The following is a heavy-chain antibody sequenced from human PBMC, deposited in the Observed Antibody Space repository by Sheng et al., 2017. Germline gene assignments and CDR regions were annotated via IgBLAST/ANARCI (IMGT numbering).Heavy chain of an antibody. CDR3: ATGAQSWLDP. CDR1: GGSLSSSSYY. Sequence: QLQLQESGPGLVKPSETLSLTCTVSGGSLSSSSYYWGWIRQPPGKGLEWIGSIYYSGSTYNNPSLKSRVTIPIDTSKNQFSLKLSSVTAADTAVYYCATGAQSWLDPWGQGTLVTVSS. J-gene: IGHJ5*02. CDR2: IYYSGST. V-gene: IGHV4-39*07. D-gene: IGHD3-10*01.